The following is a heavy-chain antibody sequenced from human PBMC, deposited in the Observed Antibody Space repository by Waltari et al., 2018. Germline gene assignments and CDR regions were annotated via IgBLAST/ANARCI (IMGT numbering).Heavy chain of an antibody. D-gene: IGHD2-15*01. V-gene: IGHV1-18*01. CDR1: GYMFTTYG. CDR3: ARGARMYFDN. J-gene: IGHJ4*02. Sequence: QVQLVQSGAEVKKPGASVKVSCKASGYMFTTYGLTWVRQAPGQGLEWMGWISGYNGNTKYAQQFQGRVTMTIDTSTITAYMELRSLRADDTAVYYCARGARMYFDNWGQGTLVTVSS. CDR2: ISGYNGNT.